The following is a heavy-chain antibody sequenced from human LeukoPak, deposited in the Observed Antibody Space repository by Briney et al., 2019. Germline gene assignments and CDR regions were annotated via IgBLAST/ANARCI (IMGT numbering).Heavy chain of an antibody. D-gene: IGHD3-10*01. CDR3: ARDSPQYGSGSPFDY. V-gene: IGHV4-34*01. CDR1: GGSFSGYY. Sequence: SETLSLTCAVYGGSFSGYYWGWIRQPPGKGLEWIGSIYHSGSTYYNPSLKSRVTISVDTSKNQFSLKLSSVTAADTAVYYCARDSPQYGSGSPFDYWGQGTLVTVSS. J-gene: IGHJ4*02. CDR2: IYHSGST.